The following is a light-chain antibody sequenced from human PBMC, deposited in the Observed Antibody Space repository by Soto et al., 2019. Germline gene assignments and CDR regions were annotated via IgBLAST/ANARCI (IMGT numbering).Light chain of an antibody. CDR3: QHYGSSPYT. J-gene: IGKJ2*01. V-gene: IGKV3-20*01. Sequence: EIVLTQSPGTLSLSPGERATLSCRASQSVSSSYLAWYQQKPGQAPRLLIYGASSRATVIADRFSCRGSGTDFTLTISRLEREDFAEDYCQHYGSSPYTFGQGTKLQIK. CDR2: GAS. CDR1: QSVSSSY.